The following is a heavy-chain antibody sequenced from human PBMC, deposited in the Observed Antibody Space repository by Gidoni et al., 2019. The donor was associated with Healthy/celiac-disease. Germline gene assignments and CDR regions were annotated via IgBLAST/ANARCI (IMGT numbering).Heavy chain of an antibody. J-gene: IGHJ5*02. CDR1: GFTFSSYA. D-gene: IGHD3-3*01. Sequence: EVPLLESGGGLVQPGGSLRPSCSPSGFTFSSYAMSWVRQAPGKGLEWVSAISGSGGSTYYADSVKGRFTISRDNSKNTLYLQMNSLRAEDTAVYYCAKPQVPLLEWYAFDPWGQGTLVTVSS. CDR2: ISGSGGST. CDR3: AKPQVPLLEWYAFDP. V-gene: IGHV3-23*01.